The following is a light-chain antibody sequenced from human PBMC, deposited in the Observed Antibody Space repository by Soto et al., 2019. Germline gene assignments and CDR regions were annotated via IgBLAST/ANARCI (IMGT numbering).Light chain of an antibody. CDR3: QQYSTYTWT. CDR1: QSISSW. Sequence: DIPVTQSPSTLSASVGDRVTITCRASQSISSWFAWYQQTPGKAPKLLIYDASTLESGVPSTFSGSGSGTEFTLTISSLQPGEFATYYGQQYSTYTWTFGQGNKGDIK. V-gene: IGKV1-5*01. J-gene: IGKJ1*01. CDR2: DAS.